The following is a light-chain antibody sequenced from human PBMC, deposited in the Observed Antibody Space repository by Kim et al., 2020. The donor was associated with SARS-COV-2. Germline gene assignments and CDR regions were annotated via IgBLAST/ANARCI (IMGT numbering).Light chain of an antibody. J-gene: IGLJ1*01. Sequence: LTQPPSVSEAPRQRVTISCSGSSSNIGNNAVNWYQQLPGKAPKLLIYYDDLLPSGVSDRFSGSKSGTSASLAISGLQSEDEADYYCAAWDDRLNVYVFGTGTKVTVL. CDR1: SSNIGNNA. CDR2: YDD. V-gene: IGLV1-36*01. CDR3: AAWDDRLNVYV.